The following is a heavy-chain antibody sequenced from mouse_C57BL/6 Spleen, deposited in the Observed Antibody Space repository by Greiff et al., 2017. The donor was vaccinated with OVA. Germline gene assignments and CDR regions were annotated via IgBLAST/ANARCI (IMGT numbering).Heavy chain of an antibody. Sequence: EVKLMESEGGLVQPGSSMKLSCTASGFTFSDYYMAWVRQVPEKGLEWVANINYDGSSTYYLDSLKSRFIISRDNAKNILYLQMSSLKSEDTATYYCARERDYYSNYYFDYWGQGTTLTVSS. V-gene: IGHV5-16*01. J-gene: IGHJ2*01. CDR2: INYDGSST. D-gene: IGHD2-5*01. CDR1: GFTFSDYY. CDR3: ARERDYYSNYYFDY.